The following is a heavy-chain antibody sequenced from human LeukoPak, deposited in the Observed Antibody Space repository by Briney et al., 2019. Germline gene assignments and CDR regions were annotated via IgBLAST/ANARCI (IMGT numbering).Heavy chain of an antibody. D-gene: IGHD3-22*01. CDR3: ARELHTYSYDSSGYYYAPYFDY. Sequence: SETLSLTCTVSGGSISSGSYYWSWIRQPAGKGLEWIGRIYTSGSTNYNPSLKSRVTISVDTSKNQFSLKLSSVTAADTAVYYCARELHTYSYDSSGYYYAPYFDYWGQGTLVTVSS. V-gene: IGHV4-61*02. J-gene: IGHJ4*02. CDR1: GGSISSGSYY. CDR2: IYTSGST.